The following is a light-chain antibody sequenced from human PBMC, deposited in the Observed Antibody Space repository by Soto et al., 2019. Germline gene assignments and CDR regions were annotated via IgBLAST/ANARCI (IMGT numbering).Light chain of an antibody. Sequence: SYELTQPPSVSVAPGKTARITCGGNNIGSKSVHWYQQKPGQAPVLVIYYDSDRPSGIPERFSGSNSGNTATLTISRVEAGDEADYYCQVSDSSSYHPRVVFGGGTKLTVL. V-gene: IGLV3-21*04. CDR1: NIGSKS. J-gene: IGLJ2*01. CDR2: YDS. CDR3: QVSDSSSYHPRVV.